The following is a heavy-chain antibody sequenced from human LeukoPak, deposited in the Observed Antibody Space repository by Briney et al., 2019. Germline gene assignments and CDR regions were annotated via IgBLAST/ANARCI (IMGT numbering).Heavy chain of an antibody. J-gene: IGHJ3*02. V-gene: IGHV3-48*03. CDR1: GFTFSSYE. Sequence: GGSLTLSCAASGFTFSSYEMNWVRQAPGKGLEWVSYISSSGSIIYYADSVKGRFTISRDNAKNSLYLQMNRLRAEDTAVYYCARGGAFDIWGQGTMVTVSS. CDR3: ARGGAFDI. CDR2: ISSSGSII. D-gene: IGHD3-10*01.